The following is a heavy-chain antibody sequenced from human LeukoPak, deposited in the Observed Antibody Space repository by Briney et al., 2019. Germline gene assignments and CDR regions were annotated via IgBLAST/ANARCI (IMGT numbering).Heavy chain of an antibody. V-gene: IGHV1-8*02. CDR1: GYTFTSYD. Sequence: ASVKVSCKASGYTFTSYDINWVRQATGQGLEWMGWMNPNSGNTGYAQKFQGRVTMTSDTSTTTVYMELSSLRFEDTAVYYCARELHATFYFDYWGQGTLVTVSS. CDR3: ARELHATFYFDY. CDR2: MNPNSGNT. J-gene: IGHJ4*02.